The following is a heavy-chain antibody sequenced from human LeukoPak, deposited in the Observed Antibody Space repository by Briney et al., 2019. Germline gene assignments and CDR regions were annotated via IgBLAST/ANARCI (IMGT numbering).Heavy chain of an antibody. CDR1: GFTFSSYD. V-gene: IGHV3-13*05. J-gene: IGHJ6*02. CDR3: ARTERRINCSSTSCYYYYYGMDV. D-gene: IGHD2-2*01. CDR2: IGTAGDP. Sequence: GGSLRLSCAASGFTFSSYDMHWVRQATGKGLEWVSAIGTAGDPYYPGSVKGRFTISREIAKNSLYLQMNSLRAGDTAVYYCARTERRINCSSTSCYYYYYGMDVWGQGTTVTVSS.